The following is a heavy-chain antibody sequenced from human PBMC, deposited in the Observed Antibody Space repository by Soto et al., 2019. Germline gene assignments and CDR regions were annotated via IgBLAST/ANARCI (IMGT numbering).Heavy chain of an antibody. J-gene: IGHJ4*02. Sequence: VQLVASGGGLVQPGGSLRLSCAASGLTFSSYEMNWVRQAPGKGLEWVSYISSGGGTTYYADSVKGRFTISRDNAKNSLYLQMNSVRAEDTALDYWGREYGSGFPVYWVQGTLVTVFS. V-gene: IGHV3-48*03. CDR3: GREYGSGFPVY. D-gene: IGHD3-10*01. CDR1: GLTFSSYE. CDR2: ISSGGGTT.